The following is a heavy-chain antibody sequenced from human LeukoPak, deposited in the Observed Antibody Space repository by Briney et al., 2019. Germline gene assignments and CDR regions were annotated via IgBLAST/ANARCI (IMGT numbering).Heavy chain of an antibody. D-gene: IGHD6-19*01. CDR3: ARNGAVAGPVDY. CDR1: GFTVSSNY. CDR2: IYSGGST. Sequence: GESLRLSCAASGFTVSSNYMSWVRQAPGKGLEWVSVIYSGGSTYYADSVKGRFTISRDNSKNTLYLQMNSLRAEDTAVYYCARNGAVAGPVDYWGQGTLVTVSS. V-gene: IGHV3-53*01. J-gene: IGHJ4*02.